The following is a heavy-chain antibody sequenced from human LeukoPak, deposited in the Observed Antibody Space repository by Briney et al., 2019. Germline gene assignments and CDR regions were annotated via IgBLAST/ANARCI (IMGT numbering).Heavy chain of an antibody. CDR2: ILPDGSKK. D-gene: IGHD6-13*01. V-gene: IGHV3-7*01. CDR1: EFDFSFYW. Sequence: QSGGSLRLSCAASEFDFSFYWMTWVRQAPGKGLEWVAYILPDGSKKYYLDSVKGRYTISRDNPTNSLYLQINSLRAEDTALYYGGRLAHKAWYAVTFWGQGTLVTVS. CDR3: GRLAHKAWYAVTF. J-gene: IGHJ4*02.